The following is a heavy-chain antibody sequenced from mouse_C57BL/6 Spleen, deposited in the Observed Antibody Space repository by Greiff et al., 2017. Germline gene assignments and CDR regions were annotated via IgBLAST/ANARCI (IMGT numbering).Heavy chain of an antibody. CDR2: INPNNGGT. CDR3: AKGVGDYDFDY. D-gene: IGHD2-4*01. V-gene: IGHV1-22*01. CDR1: GYTFTDYN. J-gene: IGHJ2*01. Sequence: EVQRVESGPELVKPGASVKMSCKASGYTFTDYNMHWVKQSHGKSLEWIGYINPNNGGTSYNQKFKGKATLTVNKSSSTAYMELRSLTSEDSAVYYCAKGVGDYDFDYWGQGTTLTVSS.